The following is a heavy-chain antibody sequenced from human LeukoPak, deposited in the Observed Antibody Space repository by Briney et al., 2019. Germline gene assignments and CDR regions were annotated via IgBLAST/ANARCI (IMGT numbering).Heavy chain of an antibody. Sequence: SETLSLTCAVSGGSISSGGYSWSWIRQPPGKGLEWIGYIYHSGSTYYNPSLKSRVTISVDRSKNQFSLKLSSVTAADTAVYYCARVSSSGYSEYYFVYWGQGTLVTVSS. J-gene: IGHJ4*02. CDR2: IYHSGST. V-gene: IGHV4-30-2*01. D-gene: IGHD3-22*01. CDR1: GGSISSGGYS. CDR3: ARVSSSGYSEYYFVY.